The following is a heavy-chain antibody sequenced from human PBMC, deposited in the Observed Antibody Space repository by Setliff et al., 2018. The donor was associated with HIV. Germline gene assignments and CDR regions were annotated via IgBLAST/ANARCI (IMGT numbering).Heavy chain of an antibody. J-gene: IGHJ6*03. D-gene: IGHD1-26*01. V-gene: IGHV4-39*01. CDR3: ARIVRWELVATSTFFYYYMD. Sequence: PSETLSLTCTVSGASISSSSHHWAWIRQPPGKGLEYIGNIYYTGSTHHNPSLESRVATSVDTSKNQFSLKLSSVTAADTAVYYCARIVRWELVATSTFFYYYMD. CDR2: IYYTGST. CDR1: GASISSSSHH.